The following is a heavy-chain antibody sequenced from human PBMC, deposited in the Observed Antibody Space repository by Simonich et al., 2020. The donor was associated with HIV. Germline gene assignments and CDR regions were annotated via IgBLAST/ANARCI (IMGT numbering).Heavy chain of an antibody. CDR2: INYNGSP. J-gene: IGHJ4*02. V-gene: IGHV4-34*02. Sequence: QVQLQQWGAGLLKPSETLSLTCALYGGSFSDYFWTWIRQSPGKGLEWIGEINYNGSPNYNPSLKSRVTISLDTSKKQFSLKLSSVTAADTAVYYCARGGVGNWAFDFWGQGTLVTVSS. CDR1: GGSFSDYF. D-gene: IGHD7-27*01. CDR3: ARGGVGNWAFDF.